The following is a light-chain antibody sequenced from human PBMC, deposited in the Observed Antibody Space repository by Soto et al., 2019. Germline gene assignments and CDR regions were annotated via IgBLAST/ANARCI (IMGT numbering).Light chain of an antibody. CDR2: GAS. Sequence: EILMTQSPATLSVSPGERATLSCRASQSVSGSLAWFQKKPGKAPRLLMYGASSRATDVPERLSGSGSGTELTLTISRMANEDFEVYYCQQYAGSTETFGHGTKVDIK. J-gene: IGKJ1*01. CDR3: QQYAGSTET. V-gene: IGKV3D-15*01. CDR1: QSVSGS.